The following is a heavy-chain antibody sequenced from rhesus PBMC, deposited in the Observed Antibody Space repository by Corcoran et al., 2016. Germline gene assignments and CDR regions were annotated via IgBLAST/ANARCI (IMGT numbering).Heavy chain of an antibody. V-gene: IGHV1S2*01. J-gene: IGHJ4*01. D-gene: IGHD1-44*01. CDR1: GYSFTDYY. CDR3: ASSNYRVAN. CDR2: INPQKGNT. Sequence: QVQLVQSGAEVKKPGSSVKVSCKASGYSFTDYYMHWVRQAPRQGLEWMGWINPQKGNTKYAQKFQGRVTMTRDKATSTAYMELSSLRSEDTAVYYCASSNYRVANWGQGVLVTVSS.